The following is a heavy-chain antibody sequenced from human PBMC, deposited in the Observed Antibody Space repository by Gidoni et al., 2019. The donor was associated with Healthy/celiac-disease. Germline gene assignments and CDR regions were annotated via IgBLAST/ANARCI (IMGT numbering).Heavy chain of an antibody. CDR2: ISYDGSNK. J-gene: IGHJ6*02. CDR1: GFTFSSYG. D-gene: IGHD3-3*01. Sequence: QVQLVESGGGVVQPGRSLRLSCAASGFTFSSYGMHWVRQAPGKGLEWVAVISYDGSNKYYADSVKGRFTISRDNSKNTLYLQMNSLRAEDTAVYYCAKDRSTIFGVARRGGMDVWGQGTTVTVSS. V-gene: IGHV3-30*18. CDR3: AKDRSTIFGVARRGGMDV.